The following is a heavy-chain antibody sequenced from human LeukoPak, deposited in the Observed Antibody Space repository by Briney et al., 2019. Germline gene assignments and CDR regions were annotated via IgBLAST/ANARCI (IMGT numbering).Heavy chain of an antibody. V-gene: IGHV1-2*02. CDR3: GRSSGSYYDWFDP. Sequence: GASVKVSCKASGYTFTGYYMHWVRQAPGQGLEWMGWINPNSGGTNYAQKFQGRVTMTRDTSISTAYMELSRLKSDDTAVYYCGRSSGSYYDWFDPWGQETLVTVSS. J-gene: IGHJ5*02. CDR2: INPNSGGT. CDR1: GYTFTGYY. D-gene: IGHD1-26*01.